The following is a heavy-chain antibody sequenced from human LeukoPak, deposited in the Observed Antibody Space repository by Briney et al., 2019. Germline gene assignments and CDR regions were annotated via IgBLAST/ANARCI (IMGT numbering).Heavy chain of an antibody. Sequence: PGGSLRLSCAASGFTVSSNYMSWVRQAPGKGLEWVSVIYSGGSTYYADSVQGRFTISRDNAKNTLYLQMNNLRAEDTAVYYCARDHYFKIDYWGQGTLVTVSS. CDR3: ARDHYFKIDY. CDR1: GFTVSSNY. D-gene: IGHD3-10*01. J-gene: IGHJ4*02. V-gene: IGHV3-53*01. CDR2: IYSGGST.